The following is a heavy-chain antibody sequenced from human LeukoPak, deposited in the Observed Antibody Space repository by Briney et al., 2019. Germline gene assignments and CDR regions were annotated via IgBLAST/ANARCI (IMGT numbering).Heavy chain of an antibody. J-gene: IGHJ4*02. CDR2: TNPNSGNT. Sequence: GASVKVSCKASGYTFTSYDINWVRQATGQGLEWMGWTNPNSGNTGYAQKFQGRVTMTRNTSISTAYMELSSLRSEDTAVYYCARGNRYGDLFDYWGQGTLVTVSS. D-gene: IGHD4-17*01. CDR3: ARGNRYGDLFDY. CDR1: GYTFTSYD. V-gene: IGHV1-8*01.